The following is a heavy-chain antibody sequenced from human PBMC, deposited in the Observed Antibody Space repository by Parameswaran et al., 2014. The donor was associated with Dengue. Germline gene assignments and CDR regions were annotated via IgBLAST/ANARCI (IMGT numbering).Heavy chain of an antibody. CDR3: APHSGIVGL. Sequence: VRQMPGKGLEWVTNINQDGSDKYYVDSVKGRFTISRDNAKNSLYLQMNSLRAEDTAVYYCAPHSGIVGLWGRGTLVTVSS. V-gene: IGHV3-7*02. D-gene: IGHD3-16*02. CDR2: INQDGSDK. J-gene: IGHJ2*01.